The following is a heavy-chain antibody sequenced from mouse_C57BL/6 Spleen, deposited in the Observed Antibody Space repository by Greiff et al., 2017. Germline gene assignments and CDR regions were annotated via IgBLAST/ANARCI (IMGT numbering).Heavy chain of an antibody. D-gene: IGHD1-1*01. V-gene: IGHV1-50*01. CDR3: ARSHYYGSSYYAMDY. Sequence: LQQPGAELVKPGASVKLSCKASGYTFTSYWMQWVKQRPGQGLEWIGEIDPSDSYTNYNQKFKGKATLTVDTSSSTAYMQLSSLTSEDSAVYYCARSHYYGSSYYAMDYWGQGTSVTVSS. CDR1: GYTFTSYW. J-gene: IGHJ4*01. CDR2: IDPSDSYT.